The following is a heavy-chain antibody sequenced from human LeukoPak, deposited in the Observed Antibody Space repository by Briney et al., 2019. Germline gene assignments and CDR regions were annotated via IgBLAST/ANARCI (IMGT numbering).Heavy chain of an antibody. CDR2: INHSGST. CDR3: ARHRRDWLSPQKYYFDY. CDR1: GGSFNNYY. J-gene: IGHJ4*02. D-gene: IGHD3-9*01. Sequence: ASETLSLTCAVYGGSFNNYYWSWIRQPPGKGLEWIGEINHSGSTNYNPSLKSRVTISVGTSKNQFSLKLSSVTAADTAVYYCARHRRDWLSPQKYYFDYWGQGTLVTVSS. V-gene: IGHV4-34*01.